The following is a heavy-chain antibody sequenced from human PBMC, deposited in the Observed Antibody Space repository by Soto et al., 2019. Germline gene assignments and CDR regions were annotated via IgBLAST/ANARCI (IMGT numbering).Heavy chain of an antibody. D-gene: IGHD3-22*01. V-gene: IGHV3-33*01. CDR3: ARDHYYDSSGYYYYYYGMDV. Sequence: QVQLVESGGGVVQPGRSLRLSCAASGFTFSSYGMHWVRQAPGKGREWVAVIWYDGSNKYYADSVKGRFTISRDNSKNTLYLQMNSLRAEDTAVYYCARDHYYDSSGYYYYYYGMDVWGQGTTVTVSS. CDR1: GFTFSSYG. J-gene: IGHJ6*02. CDR2: IWYDGSNK.